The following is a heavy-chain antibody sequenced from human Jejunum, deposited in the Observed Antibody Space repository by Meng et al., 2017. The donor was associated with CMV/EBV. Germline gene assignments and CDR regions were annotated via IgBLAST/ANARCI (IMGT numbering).Heavy chain of an antibody. J-gene: IGHJ3*02. Sequence: FSDHHMHWVRQSPGQGLEWMGWVNPKNGGIQYAQRFRGRVTMTRDTSTSTAFMELSSLRSDDTAVYYCARAHNDYWTGYLDGFDIWGQGTRVTVSS. CDR3: ARAHNDYWTGYLDGFDI. CDR2: VNPKNGGI. V-gene: IGHV1-2*02. D-gene: IGHD3/OR15-3a*01. CDR1: FSDHH.